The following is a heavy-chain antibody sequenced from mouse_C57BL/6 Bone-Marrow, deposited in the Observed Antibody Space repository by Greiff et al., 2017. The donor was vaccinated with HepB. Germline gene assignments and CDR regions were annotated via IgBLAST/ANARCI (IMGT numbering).Heavy chain of an antibody. CDR3: ARGNYYGSSYEGFAY. V-gene: IGHV1-52*01. J-gene: IGHJ2*01. CDR1: GYTFTSYW. CDR2: IDPSDSET. D-gene: IGHD1-1*01. Sequence: QVQLQQSGAELVRPGSSVKLSCKASGYTFTSYWMHWVKQRPIQGLEWIGNIDPSDSETHYNQKFKDKATLTVDKSSSTAYMQLSSLTSEDSAVYYCARGNYYGSSYEGFAYWGQGTTLTVSS.